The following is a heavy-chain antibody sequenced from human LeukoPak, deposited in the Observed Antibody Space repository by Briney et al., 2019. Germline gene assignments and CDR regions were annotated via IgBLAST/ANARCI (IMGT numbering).Heavy chain of an antibody. V-gene: IGHV3-23*01. CDR1: GFTFDDYG. J-gene: IGHJ4*02. CDR2: IGGSGGIP. D-gene: IGHD5/OR15-5a*01. CDR3: AKARGSSVYEQFDY. Sequence: PGGSLRLSCAASGFTFDDYGMSWVRQAPGKGLEWVSCIGGSGGIPYYADSVKGRITISRDNSKNTLYLQMNSLRADDTAVYYCAKARGSSVYEQFDYWGQGTQVTVSP.